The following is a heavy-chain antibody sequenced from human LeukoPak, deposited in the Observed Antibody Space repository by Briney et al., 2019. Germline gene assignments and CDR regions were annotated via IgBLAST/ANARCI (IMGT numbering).Heavy chain of an antibody. CDR1: GFTFDDYA. D-gene: IGHD5-24*01. J-gene: IGHJ3*02. Sequence: GGSLRLSCAASGFTFDDYAMHWVRQAPGKGLEWVSGISWNSGSIGYADSVKGRFTISRDNAKNSLYLQMNSLRAEDTALYYCAKERERWLQEYAFDIWGQGTMVTVSS. V-gene: IGHV3-9*01. CDR2: ISWNSGSI. CDR3: AKERERWLQEYAFDI.